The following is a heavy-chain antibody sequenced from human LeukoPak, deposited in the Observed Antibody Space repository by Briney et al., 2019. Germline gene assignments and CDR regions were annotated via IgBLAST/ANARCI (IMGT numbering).Heavy chain of an antibody. Sequence: GGSLRLSCAASGFTFTGYPMHWVRQPPGKGLEWVAFIRYDGSNEYYADSVKGRFTISRDNSKNTLFLQMNSLRTEDTAVYYCAKGSMMNLTPYDYWGQGTLVTVSS. CDR2: IRYDGSNE. J-gene: IGHJ4*02. CDR3: AKGSMMNLTPYDY. V-gene: IGHV3-30*02. CDR1: GFTFTGYP. D-gene: IGHD4-23*01.